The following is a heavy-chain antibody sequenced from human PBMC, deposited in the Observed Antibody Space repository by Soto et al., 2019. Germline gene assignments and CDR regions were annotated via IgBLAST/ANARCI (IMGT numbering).Heavy chain of an antibody. J-gene: IGHJ4*02. CDR2: IHHSGKT. D-gene: IGHD5-18*01. V-gene: IGHV4-4*02. Sequence: SETLSLTCAVSGDSISSSNWWSWVRQPPGKGLEWIGKIHHSGKTNYNPSLKNRVTISLGKSKNQFSLRLSSVTAADTAVYYCAREGYNYDYDYWGQGTLVTVSS. CDR1: GDSISSSNW. CDR3: AREGYNYDYDY.